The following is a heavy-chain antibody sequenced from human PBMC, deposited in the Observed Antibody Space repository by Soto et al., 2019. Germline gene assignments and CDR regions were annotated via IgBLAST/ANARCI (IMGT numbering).Heavy chain of an antibody. CDR3: ARDGAYSSSWCLDY. D-gene: IGHD6-13*01. CDR1: GGSISSSNW. V-gene: IGHV4-4*02. CDR2: IYHSGST. J-gene: IGHJ4*02. Sequence: SSETLSLTCAVSGGSISSSNWWSWVRQPPGKGLEWIGEIYHSGSTNYNPSLKSRVTISVDKSKNQFSLKLSSVTAADTAVYYCARDGAYSSSWCLDYWGQGTLVPVSS.